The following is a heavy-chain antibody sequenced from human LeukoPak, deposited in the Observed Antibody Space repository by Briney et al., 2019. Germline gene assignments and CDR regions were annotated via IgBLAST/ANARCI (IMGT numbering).Heavy chain of an antibody. V-gene: IGHV1-69*04. J-gene: IGHJ4*02. Sequence: FQGRVTITADKSASTAYMELSSLRSEDTAVYYCARDSPVAATGAYYFDYWGQGTLVTVSS. D-gene: IGHD2-15*01. CDR3: ARDSPVAATGAYYFDY.